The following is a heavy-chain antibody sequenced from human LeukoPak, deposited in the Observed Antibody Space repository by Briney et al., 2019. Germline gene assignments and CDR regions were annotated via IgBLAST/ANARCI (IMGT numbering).Heavy chain of an antibody. V-gene: IGHV3-15*01. Sequence: GGSLRFSCAASGFTFSNAWMSWVRQAPGKGLEWVGRIKTKTDGATTDYAAPVKGRFTISRDDSKNTLYLQMNSLKTEDTAVYYCTTGSSGWPGTDIYWGQGTLVTVSS. D-gene: IGHD6-19*01. CDR1: GFTFSNAW. J-gene: IGHJ4*02. CDR3: TTGSSGWPGTDIY. CDR2: IKTKTDGATT.